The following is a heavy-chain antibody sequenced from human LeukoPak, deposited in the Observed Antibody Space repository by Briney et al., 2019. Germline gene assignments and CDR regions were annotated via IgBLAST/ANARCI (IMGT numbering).Heavy chain of an antibody. V-gene: IGHV1-24*01. Sequence: ASVKVSXKVSGYTLTELSMHWVRQAPGKGLEWMGGFDPEDGETIYAQKFQGRVTMTEDTSTDTAYMELSSLRSEDTAVYYCATLGEYYDFWSGYFRDYWGQGTLVTVSS. CDR2: FDPEDGET. CDR1: GYTLTELS. D-gene: IGHD3-3*01. J-gene: IGHJ4*02. CDR3: ATLGEYYDFWSGYFRDY.